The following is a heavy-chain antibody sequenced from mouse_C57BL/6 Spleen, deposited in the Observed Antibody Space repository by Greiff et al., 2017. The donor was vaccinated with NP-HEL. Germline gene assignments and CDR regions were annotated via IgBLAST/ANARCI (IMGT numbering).Heavy chain of an antibody. CDR1: GFTFTDYY. CDR3: VKAQPLLPRYFDV. D-gene: IGHD2-1*01. CDR2: IRNKANGDTT. V-gene: IGHV7-4*01. Sequence: EVKLVESGGGLVQPGASLRLSCAASGFTFTDYYMSWVRQPPGKAPEWLALIRNKANGDTTEYTVSVKGRFTISRDNSQNSLYLQMNTLGAEDSATYYCVKAQPLLPRYFDVWGTGTTVTVSS. J-gene: IGHJ1*03.